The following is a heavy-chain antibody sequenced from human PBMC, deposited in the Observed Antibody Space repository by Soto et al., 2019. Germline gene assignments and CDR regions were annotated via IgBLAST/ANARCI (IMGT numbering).Heavy chain of an antibody. Sequence: GGSLRLSCVASGSTFNIYWMHWVRQAPGKGPEWVSRIDNDGSATTYADSVKGRFTISRDNAKNTLFLQMNTLRVDDTAVYYCARDNWNSYWGQGTLVTVSS. J-gene: IGHJ4*02. D-gene: IGHD1-1*01. CDR1: GSTFNIYW. V-gene: IGHV3-74*01. CDR3: ARDNWNSY. CDR2: IDNDGSAT.